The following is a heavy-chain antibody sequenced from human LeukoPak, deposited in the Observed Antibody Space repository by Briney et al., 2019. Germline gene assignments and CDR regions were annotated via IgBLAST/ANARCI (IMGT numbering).Heavy chain of an antibody. J-gene: IGHJ4*02. CDR2: LSGSGDRT. CDR3: AKDRVGALLYFDS. Sequence: GGTLRLSCAATGFTFNTYGMSWVRQAPGKGLEWLSALSGSGDRTYYADSVKGRFTISRDNSKNTLYLQMNSLRAEDTAVYSCAKDRVGALLYFDSWGQGILVTVSS. D-gene: IGHD1-26*01. CDR1: GFTFNTYG. V-gene: IGHV3-23*01.